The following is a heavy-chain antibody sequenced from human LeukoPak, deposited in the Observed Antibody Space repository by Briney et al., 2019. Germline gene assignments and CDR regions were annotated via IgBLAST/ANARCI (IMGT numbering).Heavy chain of an antibody. Sequence: GGSLRLSCAASGFTFSSSVMSWVRQAPGKGLERVSVISGNSDYIYYADSVKGRFTISRDNSKNTLYLQMNSLRVEDTAVYYCAKNPTGFPNWSDPWGQGTLVTVSS. V-gene: IGHV3-23*01. CDR1: GFTFSSSV. CDR3: AKNPTGFPNWSDP. CDR2: ISGNSDYI. J-gene: IGHJ5*02. D-gene: IGHD1-14*01.